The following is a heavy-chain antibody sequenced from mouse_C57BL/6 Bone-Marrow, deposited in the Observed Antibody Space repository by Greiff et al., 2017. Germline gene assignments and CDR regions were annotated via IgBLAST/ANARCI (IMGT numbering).Heavy chain of an antibody. CDR1: GYSFTGYY. CDR3: ARSSPPGGSSSYWYFEV. Sequence: EVQLVESGPELVKPGASVKISCKASGYSFTGYYMNWVKQSPEKSLEWIGEINPSTGGTTYNQKFKAKATLTVDKSSSTAYMQLKSLTAEDSAVYYCARSSPPGGSSSYWYFEVWGTGTTVTVSS. J-gene: IGHJ1*03. CDR2: INPSTGGT. V-gene: IGHV1-42*01. D-gene: IGHD1-1*01.